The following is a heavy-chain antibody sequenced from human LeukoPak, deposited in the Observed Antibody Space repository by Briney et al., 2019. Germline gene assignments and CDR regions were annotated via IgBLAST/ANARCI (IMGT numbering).Heavy chain of an antibody. CDR1: GYTISSYY. CDR2: IYYTGGT. CDR3: ARCRYSSSPDFEY. V-gene: IGHV4-59*01. D-gene: IGHD6-13*01. Sequence: PSETLSLTCTVSGYTISSYYWSWIRQPPGKGLEWIGYIYYTGGTNYNPALKSRVTISADTSKNQCSLTLNSVASADTAVYYCARCRYSSSPDFEYWGQGSLVTVSS. J-gene: IGHJ4*02.